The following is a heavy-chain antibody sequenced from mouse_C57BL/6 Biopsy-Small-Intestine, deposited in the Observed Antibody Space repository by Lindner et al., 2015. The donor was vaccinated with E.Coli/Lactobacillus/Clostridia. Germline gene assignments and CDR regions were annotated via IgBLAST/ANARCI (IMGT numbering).Heavy chain of an antibody. J-gene: IGHJ3*01. Sequence: SVKVSCKVSGYTFTSYGFSWVRQAPGQGLEWMGWISAYNGNTSYAQKLQGRVTMTTDTSTSTAYMELRSLRSDDTAVYYCARDHYSSSSRGAFDIWGQGTMVTVSS. CDR3: ARDHYSSSSRGAFDI. CDR2: ISAYNGNT. V-gene: IGHV1S127*01. CDR1: GYTFTSYG. D-gene: IGHD1-1*01.